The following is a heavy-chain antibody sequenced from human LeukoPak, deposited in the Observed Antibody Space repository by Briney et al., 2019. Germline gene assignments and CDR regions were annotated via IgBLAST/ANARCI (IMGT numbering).Heavy chain of an antibody. D-gene: IGHD3-3*01. CDR3: ARVGRSDFWSGYYPLLDY. J-gene: IGHJ4*02. CDR2: INSDGSST. CDR1: GFTFSSYW. Sequence: GGSLRLSCAASGFTFSSYWMHWVRQAPGKGLVRVSRINSDGSSTRYADSVKGRFTISRDNAKNTLYLQMNSLRAEDTAVYYCARVGRSDFWSGYYPLLDYWGQGTLVTVSS. V-gene: IGHV3-74*01.